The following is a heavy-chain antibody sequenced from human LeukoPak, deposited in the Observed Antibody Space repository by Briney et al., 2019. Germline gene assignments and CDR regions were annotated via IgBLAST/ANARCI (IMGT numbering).Heavy chain of an antibody. D-gene: IGHD1-26*01. Sequence: AGGSLRLSCAASGFTFTSYSMSWVRQAPGKGLEWVSGTSDRGDYTYYADSVKGRFTISRDNSKNTLYLQMNSLRAEDTALYFCAKKAQYNGNYPLDYWGQRTLVTVSS. CDR3: AKKAQYNGNYPLDY. CDR2: TSDRGDYT. V-gene: IGHV3-23*01. J-gene: IGHJ4*02. CDR1: GFTFTSYS.